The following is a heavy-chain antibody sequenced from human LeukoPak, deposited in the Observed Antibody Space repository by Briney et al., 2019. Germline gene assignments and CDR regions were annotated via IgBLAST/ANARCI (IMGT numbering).Heavy chain of an antibody. CDR3: AKGFSGSYSIFDC. Sequence: ETLSLTCAVSGFSISSGYYWGWIRQAPGKGLEWVSTISIGGSTTFYADSVKGRFTISRDSSKNTLYLQMNSLKAEDTAIYYCAKGFSGSYSIFDCWGQGTLVTVSS. CDR1: GFSISSGYY. V-gene: IGHV3-23*01. D-gene: IGHD1-26*01. CDR2: ISIGGSTT. J-gene: IGHJ4*02.